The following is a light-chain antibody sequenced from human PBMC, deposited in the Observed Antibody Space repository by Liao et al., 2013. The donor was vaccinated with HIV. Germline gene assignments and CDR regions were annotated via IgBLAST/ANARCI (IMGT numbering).Light chain of an antibody. J-gene: IGLJ1*01. V-gene: IGLV3-1*01. CDR3: QAWDSGTGV. CDR1: KLGDKY. CDR2: QDT. Sequence: SYELTQPPSVSVSPGQTASITCSGDKLGDKYACWYQQKPGQSPVLVIYQDTKRPSGIPERFSGSNSGTTATLTISGTQAIDEADYYCQAWDSGTGVFGTGTKVTVL.